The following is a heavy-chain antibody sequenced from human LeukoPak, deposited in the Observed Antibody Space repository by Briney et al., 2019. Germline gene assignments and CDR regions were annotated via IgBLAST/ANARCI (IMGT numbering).Heavy chain of an antibody. J-gene: IGHJ6*02. CDR1: GFTFSSYA. D-gene: IGHD5-18*01. CDR3: ARAAGAYSFNYYYYYGMDV. CDR2: ISYDGSNK. V-gene: IGHV3-30-3*01. Sequence: GGSLRLSCAASGFTFSSYAMHWVRQAPGKGLEWVAVISYDGSNKYYADSVKGRFTISRDNSKNTLYLQMNSLRAEDTAVYYCARAAGAYSFNYYYYYGMDVWGQGTTVTVSS.